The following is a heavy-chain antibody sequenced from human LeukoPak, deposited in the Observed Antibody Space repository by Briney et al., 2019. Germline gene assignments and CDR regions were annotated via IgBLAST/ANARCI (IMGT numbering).Heavy chain of an antibody. CDR1: GYTFTSYG. V-gene: IGHV1-18*01. CDR3: ARNPDSWSGYYSMGDFDY. D-gene: IGHD3-3*01. CDR2: ISAYNGNT. J-gene: IGHJ4*02. Sequence: ASVKVSCKASGYTFTSYGISWVRQAPGQGLEWMGWISAYNGNTNYAQKLQGRVTMTTDTSTSTAYMELRSLRSDDTAVYYCARNPDSWSGYYSMGDFDYWGQGTLVTVSS.